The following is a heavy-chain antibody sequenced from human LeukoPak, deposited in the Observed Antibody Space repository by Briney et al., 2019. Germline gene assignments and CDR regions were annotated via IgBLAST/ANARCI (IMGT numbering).Heavy chain of an antibody. CDR2: INHSGST. J-gene: IGHJ4*02. V-gene: IGHV4-34*01. D-gene: IGHD2-2*02. CDR3: ARTNTV. Sequence: SETLSLTCAVYGGSFSGYYWSWIRQPPGKELEWIGEINHSGSTNYNPSLKSRVTISVDTSKNQFSLKLSSVTAADTAVYYCARTNTVWGQGTLVTVSS. CDR1: GGSFSGYY.